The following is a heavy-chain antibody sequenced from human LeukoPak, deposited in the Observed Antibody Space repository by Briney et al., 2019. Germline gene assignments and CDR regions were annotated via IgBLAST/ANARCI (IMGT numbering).Heavy chain of an antibody. CDR1: GFTFSRDG. CDR2: ITGPSSSNII. CDR3: ARVNSVNLSDY. V-gene: IGHV3-48*01. D-gene: IGHD5/OR15-5a*01. Sequence: GGSLRLSCEASGFTFSRDGMNWVRQAPGKGLEWIAHITGPSSSNIIYYADSVKGRFTISRDNVKVALYLQMSSLRAEDTAVYYCARVNSVNLSDYWGPGTLVTVSS. J-gene: IGHJ4*01.